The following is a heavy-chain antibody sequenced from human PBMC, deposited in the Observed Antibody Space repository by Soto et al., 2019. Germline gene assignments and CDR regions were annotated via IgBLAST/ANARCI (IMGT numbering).Heavy chain of an antibody. CDR3: ARPTTEKSEFFDY. CDR2: IIPMFGTA. CDR1: GGIFSKFG. D-gene: IGHD1-1*01. J-gene: IGHJ4*02. V-gene: IGHV1-69*01. Sequence: QVQLVQSGAEVKKPGSSVKVSCKASGGIFSKFGISWVRQAPGQGLEWMGGIIPMFGTAHYAQKFQGRVTIIADESTTTVYMELSSLRSEDTAVYYCARPTTEKSEFFDYWGQETLFTVSS.